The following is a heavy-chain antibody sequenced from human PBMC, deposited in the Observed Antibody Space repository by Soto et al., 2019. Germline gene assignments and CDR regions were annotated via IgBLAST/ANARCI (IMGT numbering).Heavy chain of an antibody. D-gene: IGHD3-3*01. J-gene: IGHJ6*02. CDR1: GYTFTSYA. V-gene: IGHV7-4-1*01. Sequence: ASVKVSCKDSGYTFTSYARNWVRQAPGQGLEWMGWINTNTGNPTYAQGFTGRFVFSLDTSVSTAYLQICSLKAEDTAVYYCAAGWGWIGDTIFGAQYYYYYGMDVWGQGTAVTVSS. CDR2: INTNTGNP. CDR3: AAGWGWIGDTIFGAQYYYYYGMDV.